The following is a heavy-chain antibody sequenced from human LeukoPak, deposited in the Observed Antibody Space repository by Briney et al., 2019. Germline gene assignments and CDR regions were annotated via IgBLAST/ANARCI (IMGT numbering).Heavy chain of an antibody. CDR3: GRNSSPYYDYYYMDV. CDR1: GGSFSGYY. Sequence: SETLSLTCAVYGGSFSGYYWSWIRHPPGKGLEWIGEIKHTEITNYHPSLKSRVTISVDTSKNQYSLKLSSVAAADTSVYYCGRNSSPYYDYYYMDVWGKGTTVTVSS. D-gene: IGHD4-23*01. CDR2: IKHTEIT. J-gene: IGHJ6*03. V-gene: IGHV4-34*01.